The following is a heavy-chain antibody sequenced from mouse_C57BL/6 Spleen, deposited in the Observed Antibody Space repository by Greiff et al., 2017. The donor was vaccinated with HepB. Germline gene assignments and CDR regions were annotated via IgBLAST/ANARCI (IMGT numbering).Heavy chain of an antibody. Sequence: EVKLVESGGGLVQPGGSMKLSCAASGFTFSDAWMDWVRQSPEKGLEWVAEIRNKANNHATYYAESVKGRFTISRDDSKSSVYLQMNSLRAEDTGIYYCTSYYDYEGGYFDYWGQGTTLTVSS. CDR3: TSYYDYEGGYFDY. CDR1: GFTFSDAW. V-gene: IGHV6-6*01. D-gene: IGHD2-4*01. J-gene: IGHJ2*01. CDR2: IRNKANNHAT.